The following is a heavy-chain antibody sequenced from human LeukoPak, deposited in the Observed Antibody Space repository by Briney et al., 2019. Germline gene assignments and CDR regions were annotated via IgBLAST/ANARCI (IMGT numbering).Heavy chain of an antibody. J-gene: IGHJ4*02. D-gene: IGHD3-22*01. CDR1: GFTFSSYS. V-gene: IGHV3-21*01. CDR3: ARARGYYDSSGYYYGY. Sequence: GGSLRLSCAASGFTFSSYSMNWVRQAPGKGLEWVLSISSSSSYIYYADSVKGRFTISRDNAKNSLYLQMNSLRAEDTAVYYCARARGYYDSSGYYYGYWGQGTLVTVSS. CDR2: ISSSSSYI.